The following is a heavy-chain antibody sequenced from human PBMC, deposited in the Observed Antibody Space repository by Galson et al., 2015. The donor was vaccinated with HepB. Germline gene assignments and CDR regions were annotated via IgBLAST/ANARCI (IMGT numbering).Heavy chain of an antibody. V-gene: IGHV3-21*01. CDR2: ISSSSSYI. CDR1: GFTFSSYS. Sequence: SLRLSCAASGFTFSSYSMNWVRQAPGKGLEWVSSISSSSSYIYYADSVKGRFTISRDNAKNSLYLQMNSLRAEDTAVYYCARAFEGGWYDWYFDYWGQGTLVTVSS. D-gene: IGHD6-19*01. CDR3: ARAFEGGWYDWYFDY. J-gene: IGHJ4*02.